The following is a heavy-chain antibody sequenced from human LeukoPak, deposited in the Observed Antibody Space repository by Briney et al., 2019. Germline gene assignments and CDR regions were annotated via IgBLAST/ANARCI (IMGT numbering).Heavy chain of an antibody. Sequence: GGSLRLSCAASGFTFSSYGMHWVRQAPGKGLEWVAVISYDGSNKYYADSVKGRFTISRDNAKNSLYLQMNSLRAEDTAVYYCARDRPRIGWDTAMAFDYWGQGTLVTVSS. J-gene: IGHJ4*02. CDR3: ARDRPRIGWDTAMAFDY. D-gene: IGHD5-18*01. V-gene: IGHV3-30*03. CDR1: GFTFSSYG. CDR2: ISYDGSNK.